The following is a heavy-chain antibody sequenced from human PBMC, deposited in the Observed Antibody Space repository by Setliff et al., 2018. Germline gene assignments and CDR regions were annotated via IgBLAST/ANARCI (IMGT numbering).Heavy chain of an antibody. CDR2: IKHDGSEK. CDR1: GFTFSTYW. J-gene: IGHJ6*02. D-gene: IGHD3-10*01. CDR3: ARDHAYGSRFYYYYYGMDV. V-gene: IGHV3-7*01. Sequence: GGSLRLSCTSSGFTFSTYWMSWVRQAPGKGLEWVANIKHDGSEKNYVDSVKGRFTISRDNAKNSLYLQMNSLRAEDTAVYYCARDHAYGSRFYYYYYGMDVWGQGTTVTVSS.